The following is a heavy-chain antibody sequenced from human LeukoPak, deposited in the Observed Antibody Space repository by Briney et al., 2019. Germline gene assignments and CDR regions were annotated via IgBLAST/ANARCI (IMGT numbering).Heavy chain of an antibody. V-gene: IGHV3-74*01. CDR3: ARASDGRFDY. J-gene: IGHJ4*02. D-gene: IGHD5-24*01. Sequence: RGGSLRLSCAASGFTFGSYWMYWVRQAPGKGLVWVSRIKSDGTITIYADSVKGRFTISRDNAKNTLHLQMSSLSAEDTAVYYCARASDGRFDYWGQGTLVTVSS. CDR2: IKSDGTIT. CDR1: GFTFGSYW.